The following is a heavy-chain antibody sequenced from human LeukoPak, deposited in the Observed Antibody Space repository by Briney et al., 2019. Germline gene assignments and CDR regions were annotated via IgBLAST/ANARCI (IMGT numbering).Heavy chain of an antibody. Sequence: SETLSLTCTVSGGSISSYYWRWIRQPPGKGLEYIGFIYYSGSTNYNPSLKSRVTISLDTSKNQFSLRLTSVTSADTAVYFCARGAVGGYLRFDPWGQGTLVTVSS. CDR1: GGSISSYY. CDR2: IYYSGST. D-gene: IGHD3-22*01. V-gene: IGHV4-59*01. J-gene: IGHJ5*02. CDR3: ARGAVGGYLRFDP.